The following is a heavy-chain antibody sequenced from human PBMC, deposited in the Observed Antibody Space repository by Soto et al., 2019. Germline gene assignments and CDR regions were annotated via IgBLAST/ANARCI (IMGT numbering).Heavy chain of an antibody. D-gene: IGHD5-18*01. CDR3: ARDRDTYGHGFFDY. CDR2: ISTSGSNT. V-gene: IGHV3-11*05. CDR1: GFRFSDFY. J-gene: IGHJ4*02. Sequence: QVQLVESGGGLVKPGGSLRLSCAASGFRFSDFYMTWIRQAPGKGLEWVSHISTSGSNTNYADSVKGRFTVSRDNANNALYLEMNNLRVEDTAGYFCARDRDTYGHGFFDYWGQGTLVAVSS.